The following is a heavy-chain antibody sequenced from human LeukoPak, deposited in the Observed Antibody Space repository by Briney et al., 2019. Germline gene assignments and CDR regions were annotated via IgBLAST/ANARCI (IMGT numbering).Heavy chain of an antibody. CDR1: GYTFTGYF. Sequence: ASVKVSCKASGYTFTGYFMHWVRQAPGQGLECMGWINPNSGGTNYAQKFQGRVTMTRDTSISTAYMELSRLRSDDTAVYYCARIDCSSTSCYPYYMDVWGKGTTVTISS. J-gene: IGHJ6*03. CDR3: ARIDCSSTSCYPYYMDV. V-gene: IGHV1-2*02. CDR2: INPNSGGT. D-gene: IGHD2-2*01.